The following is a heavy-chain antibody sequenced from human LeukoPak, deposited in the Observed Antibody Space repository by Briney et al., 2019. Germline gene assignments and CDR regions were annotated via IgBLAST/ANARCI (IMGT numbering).Heavy chain of an antibody. D-gene: IGHD1-26*01. CDR1: GYTFTSYG. V-gene: IGHV1-18*01. Sequence: ASAKVSCKASGYTFTSYGISWVRQAPGQGLEWMGWISAYNGNTNYAQKLQGRVTMTTDTSTSTAYMELSSLRSEDTAVYYCARTRAYGIVGADDAFDIWGQGTMVTVSS. J-gene: IGHJ3*02. CDR3: ARTRAYGIVGADDAFDI. CDR2: ISAYNGNT.